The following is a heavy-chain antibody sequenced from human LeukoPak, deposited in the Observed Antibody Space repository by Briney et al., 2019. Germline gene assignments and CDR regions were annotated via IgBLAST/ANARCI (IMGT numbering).Heavy chain of an antibody. CDR1: GGSISSSSYY. V-gene: IGHV4-39*01. D-gene: IGHD3-16*01. CDR3: ALREAVMRVY. Sequence: SETLSLTCTVSGGSISSSSYYWGWIRQPPGKGLEWIGSIYYSGSTYYNPSLKSRVTISVDTSKNQFSLKLSSVTAADTAVYYCALREAVMRVYWGQGTLVTVSS. J-gene: IGHJ4*02. CDR2: IYYSGST.